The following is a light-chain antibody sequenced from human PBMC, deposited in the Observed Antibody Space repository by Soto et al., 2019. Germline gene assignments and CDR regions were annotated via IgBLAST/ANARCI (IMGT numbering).Light chain of an antibody. CDR2: KAS. Sequence: DIQMIQSPSTLSASVGERVTITCRASQNIYTWLAWYQQKPGKAPNLLIYKASSLKSGVPSRFSGSGSGTEFSLTISSLQPDDFAIYHCQQYNSYPWTFGQGTKVEI. CDR1: QNIYTW. J-gene: IGKJ1*01. CDR3: QQYNSYPWT. V-gene: IGKV1-5*03.